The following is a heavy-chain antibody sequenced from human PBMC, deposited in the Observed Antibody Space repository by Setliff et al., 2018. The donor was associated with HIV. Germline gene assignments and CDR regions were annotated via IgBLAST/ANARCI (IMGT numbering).Heavy chain of an antibody. CDR1: GYTPAELS. V-gene: IGHV1-24*01. CDR2: FDPKDGET. Sequence: ASVKVSCKISGYTPAELSIHWVRQAPGKGLEWMGGFDPKDGETIYAQKLQGRVTMTEDTSTDIAYMDLSSLRSEDTAVYYCATLSSSWTGYFDSWGQGTLVTVSS. D-gene: IGHD6-13*01. J-gene: IGHJ4*02. CDR3: ATLSSSWTGYFDS.